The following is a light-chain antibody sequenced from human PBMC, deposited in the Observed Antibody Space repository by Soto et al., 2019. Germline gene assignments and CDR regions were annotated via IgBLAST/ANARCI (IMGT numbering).Light chain of an antibody. J-gene: IGKJ1*01. V-gene: IGKV1-5*01. CDR3: QQYNSWDSRT. CDR1: QSISSW. CDR2: DAS. Sequence: DIQMTQSPSTLAGSVGDRVTITCRASQSISSWLAWYQQKPGKATKLLIYDASSLESGVPSRFSGSGSGTEFTLTISSLQPDDFAAYYCQQYNSWDSRTFGQGTKVDIK.